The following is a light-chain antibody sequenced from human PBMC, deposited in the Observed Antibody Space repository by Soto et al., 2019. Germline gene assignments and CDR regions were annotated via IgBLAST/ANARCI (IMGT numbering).Light chain of an antibody. CDR2: KAS. CDR1: QSISSW. Sequence: DIQMTQSPSTLSASVGDRVTITCRASQSISSWLAWYQQKPGKAPRLLIYKASSLESGVPSRFSGSGSGTEFTLTISSLQPDDFATYYLQQYNSYPWTFGQETNQDIK. J-gene: IGKJ2*02. CDR3: QQYNSYPWT. V-gene: IGKV1-5*03.